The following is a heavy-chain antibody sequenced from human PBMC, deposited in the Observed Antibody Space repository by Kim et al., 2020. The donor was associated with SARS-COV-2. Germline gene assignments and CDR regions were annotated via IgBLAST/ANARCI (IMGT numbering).Heavy chain of an antibody. Sequence: SLKGRVTISVDTSKNQCSLKLSSVTAADTAVYYCARGDTIFGVVINAFDIWGQGTMVTVSS. J-gene: IGHJ3*02. V-gene: IGHV4-31*02. D-gene: IGHD3-3*01. CDR3: ARGDTIFGVVINAFDI.